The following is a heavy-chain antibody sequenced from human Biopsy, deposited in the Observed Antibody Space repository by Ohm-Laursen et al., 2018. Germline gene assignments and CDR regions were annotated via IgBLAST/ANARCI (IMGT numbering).Heavy chain of an antibody. D-gene: IGHD3-3*01. CDR3: AREDEGLLRALDL. CDR2: IYTIGDT. CDR1: GASMTGYF. Sequence: TLSLTCPVSGASMTGYFWTWVRQPAGKGLEWIGHIYTIGDTTYNPSLESRVTMSLDTSKNQFSLKMTSLTAADTAVYFCAREDEGLLRALDLWGQGTMVTVS. J-gene: IGHJ3*01. V-gene: IGHV4-4*07.